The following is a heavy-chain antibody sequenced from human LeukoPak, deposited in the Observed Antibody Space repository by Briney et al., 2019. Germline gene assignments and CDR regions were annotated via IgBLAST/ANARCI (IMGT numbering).Heavy chain of an antibody. CDR1: GGSFSGYY. CDR2: INHSGST. Sequence: SETLSLPCAVYGGSFSGYYWSWIRQPPGKGLEWIGEINHSGSTNYNPSLKSRVTISVDTSKNQFSLKLSSVTAADTAVYYCARDSPHDYVVNSVYWGQGTLVTVSS. CDR3: ARDSPHDYVVNSVY. V-gene: IGHV4-34*01. D-gene: IGHD4/OR15-4a*01. J-gene: IGHJ4*02.